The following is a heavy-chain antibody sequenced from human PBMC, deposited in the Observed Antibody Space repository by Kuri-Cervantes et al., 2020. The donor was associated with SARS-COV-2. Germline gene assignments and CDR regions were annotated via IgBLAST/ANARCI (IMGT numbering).Heavy chain of an antibody. J-gene: IGHJ5*02. CDR2: IGGSGPIT. D-gene: IGHD4-17*01. CDR3: ATTYYDYADYVPYH. CDR1: GFTSISYA. V-gene: IGHV3-23*01. Sequence: GGLRRLSVAASGFTSISYAMTWVRQAPGKGLEGVSGIGGSGPITYYADSVKGRFTISSDKPKNTLFLQMNSLRAEATDVYYCATTYYDYADYVPYHWGQGTLVTVSS.